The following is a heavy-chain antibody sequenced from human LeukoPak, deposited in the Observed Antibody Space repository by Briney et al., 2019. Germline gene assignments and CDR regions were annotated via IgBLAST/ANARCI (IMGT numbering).Heavy chain of an antibody. V-gene: IGHV5-51*01. CDR3: ARGDNRGWYFFDY. Sequence: KGGESLKISCKASGYTFTDHWIGWVRQMPGKGLEWMGIIYPGDSDTRYSPSFQGQVTTSADKSISTAYLQWRNLQAPDTAMYYCARGDNRGWYFFDYWGQGTLVTVSS. CDR2: IYPGDSDT. D-gene: IGHD6-19*01. CDR1: GYTFTDHW. J-gene: IGHJ4*02.